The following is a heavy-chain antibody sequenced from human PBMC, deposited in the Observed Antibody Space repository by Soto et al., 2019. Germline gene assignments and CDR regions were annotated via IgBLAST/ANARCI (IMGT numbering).Heavy chain of an antibody. Sequence: GGSLRLSCAASGFTFSSYWMSWVRQAPGKGLEWVANIKQDGSEKYYVDSVKGRFTISRDNAKNSLYLQMNSLRAEDTAVYYCARDINHTSLLSLLFDYWGQGTLVTVSS. V-gene: IGHV3-7*01. CDR3: ARDINHTSLLSLLFDY. J-gene: IGHJ4*02. CDR1: GFTFSSYW. D-gene: IGHD2-21*01. CDR2: IKQDGSEK.